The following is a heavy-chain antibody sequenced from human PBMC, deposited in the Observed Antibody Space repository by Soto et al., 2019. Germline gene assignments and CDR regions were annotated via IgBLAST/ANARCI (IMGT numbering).Heavy chain of an antibody. V-gene: IGHV1-69*13. D-gene: IGHD2-21*01. CDR2: IIPIFGTA. CDR3: ARDVAPLFGPAKPNYYYGMDV. J-gene: IGHJ6*02. Sequence: ASVKVSCKASGGTFSSYAISWVRQAPGQGLEWMGGIIPIFGTANYAQKFQGRVTITADESTSTAYMELSSLRSEDTAVYYCARDVAPLFGPAKPNYYYGMDVWGQGTTVTVSS. CDR1: GGTFSSYA.